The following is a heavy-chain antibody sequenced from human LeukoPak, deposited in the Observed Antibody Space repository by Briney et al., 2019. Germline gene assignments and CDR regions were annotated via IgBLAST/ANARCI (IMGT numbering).Heavy chain of an antibody. V-gene: IGHV3-15*01. J-gene: IGHJ4*02. Sequence: GGSLRLSCAASGFTFSNAWMSWVRQAPGKGLEWVGRIKRKTDGGTTDYAAPVKGKFTISRDDSKNTLYLQMNSLKTEDTAVYYCASRADFDYWGQGTLVTVSS. CDR2: IKRKTDGGTT. CDR1: GFTFSNAW. D-gene: IGHD6-25*01. CDR3: ASRADFDY.